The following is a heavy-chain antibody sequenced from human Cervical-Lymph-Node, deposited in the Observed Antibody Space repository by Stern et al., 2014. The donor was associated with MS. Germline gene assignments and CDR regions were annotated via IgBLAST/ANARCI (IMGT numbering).Heavy chain of an antibody. CDR1: GFSFSRYA. CDR2: RWYDGSNP. V-gene: IGHV3-33*01. CDR3: ASAYSSSHYYFDY. Sequence: VQLVESGGGVVQPGRSLRLSCEASGFSFSRYAMHWVRQAPGKGLEWVAIRWYDGSNPYYADSVTGRFTISRDNFKNTLYLQMNSLRAEDTAVYYCASAYSSSHYYFDYWGQGTLVTVSS. J-gene: IGHJ4*02. D-gene: IGHD6-13*01.